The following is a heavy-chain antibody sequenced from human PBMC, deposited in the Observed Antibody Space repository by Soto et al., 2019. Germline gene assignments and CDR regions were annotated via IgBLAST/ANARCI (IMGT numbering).Heavy chain of an antibody. D-gene: IGHD2-15*01. CDR2: IYHSGST. J-gene: IGHJ5*02. CDR3: ARAYCSGGRCYTGPSWFDP. Sequence: PSETLSLTCAVSGGSISSNNWWSWVRQPPGKGLEWIGEIYHSGSTNYNPSLKSRVTISVDKSKNQFSLKLSSVTAADTAVYYCARAYCSGGRCYTGPSWFDPWGQGTLVTVYS. V-gene: IGHV4-4*02. CDR1: GGSISSNNW.